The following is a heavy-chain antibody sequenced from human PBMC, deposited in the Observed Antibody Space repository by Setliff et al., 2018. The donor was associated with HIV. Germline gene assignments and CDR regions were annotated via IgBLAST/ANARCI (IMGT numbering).Heavy chain of an antibody. J-gene: IGHJ3*02. CDR3: TRDKGYAFDI. CDR1: GFTFSSYA. CDR2: IRSKAYGGTT. Sequence: PGGSLRLSCSASGFTFSSYAMSWVRQAPGKGLEWVGFIRSKAYGGTTEYATSVKDRFTVSRDDSKSIAYLQINSLKTEDTAVYYCTRDKGYAFDIRGQGTMVTVSS. D-gene: IGHD5-18*01. V-gene: IGHV3-49*04.